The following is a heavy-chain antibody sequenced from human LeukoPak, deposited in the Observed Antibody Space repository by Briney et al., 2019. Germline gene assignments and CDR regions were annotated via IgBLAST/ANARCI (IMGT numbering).Heavy chain of an antibody. J-gene: IGHJ2*01. D-gene: IGHD2-2*01. Sequence: GGSLTLSCAVSGFTFSSYGMHWVRQAPGKGLEWVAFIRYDGSNKYYADSVKGRFTISRDNSKITLYLQMNSLRAEDTAVYYCAKGSVHCSSTSCYSWNWYFDLWGRGTLVTVSS. CDR1: GFTFSSYG. V-gene: IGHV3-30*02. CDR2: IRYDGSNK. CDR3: AKGSVHCSSTSCYSWNWYFDL.